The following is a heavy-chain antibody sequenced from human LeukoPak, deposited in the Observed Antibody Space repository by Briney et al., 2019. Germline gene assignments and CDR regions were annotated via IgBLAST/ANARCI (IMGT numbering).Heavy chain of an antibody. J-gene: IGHJ2*01. Sequence: PGGSLKLSCAASGFSFSSYGMHWVRQAPGKGLEWVAFIRYDGSNKYYADSVKGRFTISRDNSKNTLYLQMNSLRAEDTAVYYCAKDLRIRSHLDLWGRGTLVTVSS. V-gene: IGHV3-30*02. D-gene: IGHD3-3*01. CDR1: GFSFSSYG. CDR3: AKDLRIRSHLDL. CDR2: IRYDGSNK.